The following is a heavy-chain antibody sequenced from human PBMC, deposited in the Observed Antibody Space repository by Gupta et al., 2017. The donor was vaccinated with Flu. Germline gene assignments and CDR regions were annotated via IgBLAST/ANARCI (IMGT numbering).Heavy chain of an antibody. CDR2: INPSTGDT. Sequence: TFTDYYLHWVRQAPGQGLEWMGRINPSTGDTMSTQKFQGRVTMTRDTSSTTAYMELSSLRSDDTAIYYCARLYGVCVDKSYSTFEYWGQGSQVTVSA. D-gene: IGHD2-21*01. J-gene: IGHJ4*02. V-gene: IGHV1-2*06. CDR1: TFTDYY. CDR3: ARLYGVCVDKSYSTFEY.